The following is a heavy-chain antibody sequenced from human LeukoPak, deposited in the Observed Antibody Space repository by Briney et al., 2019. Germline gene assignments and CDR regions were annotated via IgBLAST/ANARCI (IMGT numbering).Heavy chain of an antibody. CDR3: ARGRNIEMTTMSGGSDY. CDR2: LNPNSGDT. J-gene: IGHJ4*02. Sequence: ASVKVSCKASGYTFTDYYMHWVRRAPGQGLEWMGWLNPNSGDTNYAQKFQGRVSMTRDTSISTAYMDLSDLRSDDTAVYYRARGRNIEMTTMSGGSDYWGQGTLVTVSS. D-gene: IGHD5-24*01. CDR1: GYTFTDYY. V-gene: IGHV1-2*02.